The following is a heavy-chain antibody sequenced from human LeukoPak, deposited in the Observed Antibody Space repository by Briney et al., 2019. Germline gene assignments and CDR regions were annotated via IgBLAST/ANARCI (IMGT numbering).Heavy chain of an antibody. Sequence: SETLSLTCTVSGGSISTYYWSWIRQPPGKGLEWIAYIDYRGSTTYNPSLRSRVTISVDTSRNQFSLKLSSVTAADTAVYYCASGYGDYPTIRWGQGTLVTVSS. CDR1: GGSISTYY. CDR3: ASGYGDYPTIR. J-gene: IGHJ4*02. D-gene: IGHD4-17*01. CDR2: IDYRGST. V-gene: IGHV4-59*01.